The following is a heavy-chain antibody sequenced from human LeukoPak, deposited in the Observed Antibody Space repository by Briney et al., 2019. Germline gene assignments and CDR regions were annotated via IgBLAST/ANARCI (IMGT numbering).Heavy chain of an antibody. V-gene: IGHV3-11*04. CDR1: GFTFSDYY. D-gene: IGHD1-14*01. J-gene: IGHJ3*02. CDR3: ARDPIPGYDAFHI. CDR2: ISSSGSTI. Sequence: GGSLRLSCAASGFTFSDYYRSWIRQAPGKGLEWVSYISSSGSTIYYADSVKGRFTISRDNAKSSLYLQMNSPRAEDAAVYYCARDPIPGYDAFHIWGQGTMVSVSS.